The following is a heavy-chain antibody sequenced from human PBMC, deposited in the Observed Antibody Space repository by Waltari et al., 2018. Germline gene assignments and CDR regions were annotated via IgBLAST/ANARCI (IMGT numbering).Heavy chain of an antibody. CDR1: GYTFTSYD. CDR3: ARGSGLMVYATRRWFDP. V-gene: IGHV1-8*01. CDR2: MNPNSGNT. Sequence: QVQLVQSGAEVKKPGASVKVSCKASGYTFTSYDINWVRQATGQGLEWMGWMNPNSGNTGYAQKVQGRVTMTRNTSISTAYMELSSLRSEDTAVYYCARGSGLMVYATRRWFDPWGQGTLVTVSS. D-gene: IGHD2-8*01. J-gene: IGHJ5*02.